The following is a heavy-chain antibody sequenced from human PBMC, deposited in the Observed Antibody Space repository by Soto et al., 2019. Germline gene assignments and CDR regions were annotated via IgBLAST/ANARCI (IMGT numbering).Heavy chain of an antibody. CDR1: GFTFSNNA. Sequence: GGSLRLSCVGSGFTFSNNAMRGVRQAPGKGLEGVACISFDSSETHYADSVKGRFSISRDNPRNTLFLHVNSPRADDTAVYYCAIARVADSSLDHWGQGTLVTVSS. J-gene: IGHJ4*02. CDR3: AIARVADSSLDH. CDR2: ISFDSSET. V-gene: IGHV3-30*01. D-gene: IGHD3-3*01.